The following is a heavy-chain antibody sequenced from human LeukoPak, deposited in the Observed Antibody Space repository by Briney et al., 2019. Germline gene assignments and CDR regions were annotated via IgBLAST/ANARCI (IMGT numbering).Heavy chain of an antibody. D-gene: IGHD6-6*01. J-gene: IGHJ4*02. V-gene: IGHV1-69*05. Sequence: SVKVSCKASGGTFSSYAISWVRQAPGQGLKWMGGIIPIFGTANYAQKFQGRVTITTDESTSTAYMELSSLRSEDTAVYYCARVQYSSFSFDYWGQGTLVTVSS. CDR1: GGTFSSYA. CDR2: IIPIFGTA. CDR3: ARVQYSSFSFDY.